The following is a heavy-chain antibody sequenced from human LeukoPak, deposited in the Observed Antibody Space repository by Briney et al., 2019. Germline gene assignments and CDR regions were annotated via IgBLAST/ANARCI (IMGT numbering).Heavy chain of an antibody. D-gene: IGHD6-13*01. V-gene: IGHV1-18*01. CDR2: ISAYNGNT. J-gene: IGHJ5*02. CDR1: GYTFTSYG. Sequence: ASVKVSCRASGYTFTSYGISWVRQAPGQGLEWMGWISAYNGNTNYAQKLQGRVTMTTDTSTSTAYMELRSLRSDDTAVYYCASGRRGLAAATKFDPWGQGTLVTVSS. CDR3: ASGRRGLAAATKFDP.